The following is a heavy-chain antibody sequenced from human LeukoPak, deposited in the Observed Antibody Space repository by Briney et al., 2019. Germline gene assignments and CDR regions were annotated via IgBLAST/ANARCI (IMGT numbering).Heavy chain of an antibody. Sequence: GGSLRLSCATSGFDFSSYSMNWVRQAPGKGLEWVSSISNSRGNIFYADSVMGRFTISRDNAKNSLYLQMNGLRDEDTAVYYCVRDRAYSFDYWGQGILVTVSS. CDR3: VRDRAYSFDY. D-gene: IGHD2-21*01. V-gene: IGHV3-21*01. CDR2: ISNSRGNI. J-gene: IGHJ4*02. CDR1: GFDFSSYS.